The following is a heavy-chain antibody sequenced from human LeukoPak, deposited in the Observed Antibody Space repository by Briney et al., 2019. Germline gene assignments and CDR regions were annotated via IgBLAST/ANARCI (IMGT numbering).Heavy chain of an antibody. J-gene: IGHJ4*02. D-gene: IGHD3-10*01. CDR1: GYTFTNYY. Sequence: ASVKVSCKASGYTFTNYYMHWVRQAPGQGLEWMGLIHPNDGDTKYTQEFQDRVTMTRDTSTSIVYMELSSLRSEDTAVYYCATYTQSGAQGVSDYWGQGTLVTVSS. CDR2: IHPNDGDT. V-gene: IGHV1-46*01. CDR3: ATYTQSGAQGVSDY.